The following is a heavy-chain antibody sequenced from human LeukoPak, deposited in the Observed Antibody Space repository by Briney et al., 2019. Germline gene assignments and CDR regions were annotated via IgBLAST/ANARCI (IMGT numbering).Heavy chain of an antibody. CDR3: ARDRGRNWFDS. D-gene: IGHD6-25*01. V-gene: IGHV3-7*04. Sequence: GGSLRLSCAAPGFTFSSYWMSWVRQAPGKGLEWVANIKEDGGEKYYVDSVKGRFTISRDNAKKSLYLQMNSLRTEDTAVYYCARDRGRNWFDSWGQGTLVTVSS. J-gene: IGHJ5*01. CDR2: IKEDGGEK. CDR1: GFTFSSYW.